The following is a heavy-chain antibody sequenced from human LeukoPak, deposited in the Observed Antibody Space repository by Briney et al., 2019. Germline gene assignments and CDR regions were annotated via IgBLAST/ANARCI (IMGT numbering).Heavy chain of an antibody. J-gene: IGHJ4*02. Sequence: GGSLRLSCAASGFTFSYYYMSWIRQAPGKGLEWVSYISSSGSTIYYADSVKGRFTISRDNDKNSKYLQMNRLRAEDAAVYYCARGRIGSSWDLGFDYWGQGTLVTVSS. CDR3: ARGRIGSSWDLGFDY. D-gene: IGHD6-13*01. CDR1: GFTFSYYY. V-gene: IGHV3-11*04. CDR2: ISSSGSTI.